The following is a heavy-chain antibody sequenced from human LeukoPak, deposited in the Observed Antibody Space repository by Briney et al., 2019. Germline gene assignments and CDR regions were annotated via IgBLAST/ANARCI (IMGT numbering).Heavy chain of an antibody. CDR3: ARDEGRSGWYTFDY. Sequence: SQTLSVTCAISGESVSSINGAWNWIRQSPSRGLEWLGRTYYRSKWYSDYADSMKGRITINPDTSKNQFSLQLNSVTPEDTAVHYCARDEGRSGWYTFDYWGQGSLVTVSS. J-gene: IGHJ4*02. V-gene: IGHV6-1*01. CDR2: TYYRSKWYS. D-gene: IGHD6-19*01. CDR1: GESVSSINGA.